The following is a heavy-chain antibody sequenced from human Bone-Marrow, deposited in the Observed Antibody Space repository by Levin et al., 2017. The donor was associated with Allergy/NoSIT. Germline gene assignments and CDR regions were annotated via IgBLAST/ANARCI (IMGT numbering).Heavy chain of an antibody. Sequence: AGGSLRLSCAASGFNFMSYAMNWVRQAPGKGPEWVSAISGSGDDTWYADSVKGRFTISRDNSKNTVYMQLNSLTAEDTAVYYCAKDDADYLTGSPFDPWGQGTLVTVSS. V-gene: IGHV3-23*01. CDR3: AKDDADYLTGSPFDP. CDR1: GFNFMSYA. CDR2: ISGSGDDT. D-gene: IGHD3-10*01. J-gene: IGHJ5*02.